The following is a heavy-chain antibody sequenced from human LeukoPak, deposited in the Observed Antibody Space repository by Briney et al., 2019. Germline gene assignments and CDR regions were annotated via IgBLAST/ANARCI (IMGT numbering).Heavy chain of an antibody. Sequence: PSETLSLTCTVSGGSISSYYWSWIRQPAGQGLEWIGRIYTSGSTNYNPPLKSRVTISVDKSKNQFSLKLSSVTAADTAVYYCARGYSYGYGFFDYWGQGTLVTVSS. J-gene: IGHJ4*02. D-gene: IGHD5-18*01. CDR1: GGSISSYY. CDR2: IYTSGST. CDR3: ARGYSYGYGFFDY. V-gene: IGHV4-4*07.